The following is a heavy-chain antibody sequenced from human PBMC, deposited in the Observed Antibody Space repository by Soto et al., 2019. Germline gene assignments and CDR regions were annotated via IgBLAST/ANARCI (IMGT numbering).Heavy chain of an antibody. CDR2: INPNSGGT. J-gene: IGHJ6*02. V-gene: IGHV1-2*04. Sequence: ASVKVSCKASGYTFTGYYMHWVRQAPGQGLEWMGWINPNSGGTNYAQKFQGWVTMARDTSISTAYMELSRLRSDDTAVYYCARDLPIAAAGPYYYYNGMDVWGQGTTVTVSS. D-gene: IGHD6-13*01. CDR3: ARDLPIAAAGPYYYYNGMDV. CDR1: GYTFTGYY.